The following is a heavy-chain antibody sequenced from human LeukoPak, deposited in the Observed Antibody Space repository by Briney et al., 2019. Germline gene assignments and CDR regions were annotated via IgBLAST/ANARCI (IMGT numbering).Heavy chain of an antibody. D-gene: IGHD3-22*01. V-gene: IGHV4-59*01. CDR3: AGYDYYDSSGTFDY. CDR2: IYYSGST. Sequence: SETLSLTCTVSGGSISSYYWSWIRQPPGKGLEWIGYIYYSGSTNYNPSLKSRVTLSVDTSKNQFSLKLSSVTAADTAVYYCAGYDYYDSSGTFDYWGQGTLVTVSS. J-gene: IGHJ4*02. CDR1: GGSISSYY.